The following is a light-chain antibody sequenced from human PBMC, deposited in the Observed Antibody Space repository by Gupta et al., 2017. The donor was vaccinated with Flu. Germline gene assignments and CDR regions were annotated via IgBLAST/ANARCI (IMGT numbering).Light chain of an antibody. V-gene: IGKV1-5*03. CDR1: QSISTW. J-gene: IGKJ1*01. CDR2: KAS. CDR3: QQDSSSWT. Sequence: DIQMTQSPSTLSASVGDRVTITCRASQSISTWLAWYQQKPGQAPKVMISKASRGERGGTYRFSGRGHRKEFTRTSSRRQHDGCANYYGQQDSSSWTFGQGTKAEIK.